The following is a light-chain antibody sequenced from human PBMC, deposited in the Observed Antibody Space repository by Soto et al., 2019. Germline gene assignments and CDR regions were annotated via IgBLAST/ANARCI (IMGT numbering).Light chain of an antibody. CDR2: WAS. V-gene: IGKV4-1*01. CDR3: QHDLEIPLA. J-gene: IGKJ4*01. CDR1: QSVFSRANGMNY. Sequence: IVMRQSPDSLAVPLGERATINCKSSQSVFSRANGMNYIARYQQKPGQPPKLLIYWASTREAGVPDRFRGSGSRTDFTLTISNMQAEDVAGYYCQHDLEIPLAVGGGTTVDSK.